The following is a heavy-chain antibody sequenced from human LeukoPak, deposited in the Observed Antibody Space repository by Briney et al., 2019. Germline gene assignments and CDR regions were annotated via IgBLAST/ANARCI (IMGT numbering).Heavy chain of an antibody. V-gene: IGHV3-21*01. CDR3: ARAGTTVAFDI. J-gene: IGHJ3*02. CDR1: GFTFSSYS. D-gene: IGHD1-7*01. Sequence: PGGSLRLSCAASGFTFSSYSMNWVRQAPGKGLEWVSSISSSSSYIYYADSVKGRFTISRDNAKNSLYLQMNSLRAEDTAVYCCARAGTTVAFDIWGQGTMVTVSS. CDR2: ISSSSSYI.